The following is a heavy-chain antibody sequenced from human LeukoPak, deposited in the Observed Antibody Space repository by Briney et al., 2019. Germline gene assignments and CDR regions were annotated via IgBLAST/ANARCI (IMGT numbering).Heavy chain of an antibody. D-gene: IGHD3-9*01. CDR3: ARVALRYTSVMGGYPGY. V-gene: IGHV1-2*02. CDR2: INPNSGGT. J-gene: IGHJ4*02. CDR1: GYTFTNYA. Sequence: ASVKVSCKASGYTFTNYAMNWVRQAPGQGLEWMGWINPNSGGTNYAQKFQGRVTMTRDTSISTAYMELSRLRSDDTAVYYCARVALRYTSVMGGYPGYWGQGTLVTVSS.